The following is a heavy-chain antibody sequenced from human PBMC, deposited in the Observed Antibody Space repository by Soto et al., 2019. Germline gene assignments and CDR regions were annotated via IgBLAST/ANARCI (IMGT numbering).Heavy chain of an antibody. CDR3: AGRDPGTSVDY. D-gene: IGHD1-7*01. J-gene: IGHJ4*02. CDR2: IYRTGST. V-gene: IGHV4-4*02. Sequence: SETLSLTCAVSGGSFTSNNWWTWVRQPPGQGLEWIGEIYRTGSTNYNPSLKSRVTISLDKSENQFSLKVTSLTAADTAVYYCAGRDPGTSVDYWGQGTLVTVSS. CDR1: GGSFTSNNW.